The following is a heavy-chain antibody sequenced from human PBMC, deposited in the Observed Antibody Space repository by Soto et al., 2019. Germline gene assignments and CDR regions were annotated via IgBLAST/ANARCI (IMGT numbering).Heavy chain of an antibody. CDR3: ARHLIRERVVVVSAAGYYYYGMED. J-gene: IGHJ6*02. CDR1: GYSFTSYW. CDR2: IDPSDSYT. V-gene: IGHV5-10-1*01. Sequence: PGESLKISCKGSGYSFTSYWISWVRQMPGKGLEWMGRIDPSDSYTNYSPSFQGHVTISADKSISTAYLQWSSLKASGTAMYYCARHLIRERVVVVSAAGYYYYGMEDWGQGTTVTVSS. D-gene: IGHD2-15*01.